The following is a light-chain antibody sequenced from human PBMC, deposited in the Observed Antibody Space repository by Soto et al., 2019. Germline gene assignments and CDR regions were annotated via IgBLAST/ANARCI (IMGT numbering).Light chain of an antibody. CDR1: QSISSY. CDR3: QQSYSSLSWT. CDR2: AAS. V-gene: IGKV1-39*01. Sequence: DIPMTQSPSSLSASVGDRVTITCRASQSISSYLNWYQQKPGKAPKLLIYAASSLQSGVPSRFSGSGSGSDFTLAISSLLPEYLATYDGQQSYSSLSWTFGQGTKVEIK. J-gene: IGKJ1*01.